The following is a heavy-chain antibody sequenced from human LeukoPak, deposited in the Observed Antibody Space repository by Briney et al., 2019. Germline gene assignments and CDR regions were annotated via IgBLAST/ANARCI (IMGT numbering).Heavy chain of an antibody. CDR3: AKPYCSSTSCYVKGEAFDI. D-gene: IGHD2-2*01. CDR2: ISGGGGST. Sequence: GGSLRLSCAASGFTFSSYAMSWVRQAPGKGLEWVSAISGGGGSTYYADSVKGRFTIPRDNSKNTLYLQMNSLRAEDTAVYYCAKPYCSSTSCYVKGEAFDIWGQGTMVTVSS. V-gene: IGHV3-23*01. CDR1: GFTFSSYA. J-gene: IGHJ3*02.